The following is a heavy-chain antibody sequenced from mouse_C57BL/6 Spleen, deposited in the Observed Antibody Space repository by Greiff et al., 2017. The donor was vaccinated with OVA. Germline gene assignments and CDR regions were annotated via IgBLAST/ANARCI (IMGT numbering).Heavy chain of an antibody. CDR3: ARKITTVVGEVYFDY. V-gene: IGHV8-8*01. Sequence: QVTLKESGPGILQPSQTLSLTCSFSGFSLSTFGMGVGWIRQPSGKGLEWLAHIWWDDDKYYNPALKSRLTISKDTSKNQVFLKSANVDTADTATYYCARKITTVVGEVYFDYWGQGTTLTVSS. D-gene: IGHD1-1*01. J-gene: IGHJ2*01. CDR2: IWWDDDK. CDR1: GFSLSTFGMG.